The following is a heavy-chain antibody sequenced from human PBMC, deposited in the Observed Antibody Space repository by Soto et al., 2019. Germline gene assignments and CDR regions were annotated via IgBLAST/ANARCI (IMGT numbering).Heavy chain of an antibody. V-gene: IGHV1-2*02. D-gene: IGHD2-2*02. J-gene: IGHJ6*02. Sequence: QVQLVQSGAEVKKPGASVKVSCKASGYTFTDYYFHWVRQAPGQGLEWMGWINPNSGGTTYAQRLQGRVTMTRDTSISTAYMDLSGLRSDDTAVYFCAREGGGLYTYGARDYYYGLDVWGQGTTVTVSS. CDR2: INPNSGGT. CDR3: AREGGGLYTYGARDYYYGLDV. CDR1: GYTFTDYY.